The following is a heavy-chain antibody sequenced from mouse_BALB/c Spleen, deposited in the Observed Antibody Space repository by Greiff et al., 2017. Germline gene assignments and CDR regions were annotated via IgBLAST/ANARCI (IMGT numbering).Heavy chain of an antibody. J-gene: IGHJ3*01. CDR3: ARAGGYDEGAWFAY. CDR1: GFTFSSYA. Sequence: EVQRVESGGGLVKPGGSLKLSCAASGFTFSSYAMSWVRQTPEKRLEWVATISSGGSYTYYPDSVKGRFTISRDNAKNTLYLQMSSLRSEDTAMYYCARAGGYDEGAWFAYWGQGTLVTVSA. CDR2: ISSGGSYT. D-gene: IGHD2-2*01. V-gene: IGHV5-9-3*01.